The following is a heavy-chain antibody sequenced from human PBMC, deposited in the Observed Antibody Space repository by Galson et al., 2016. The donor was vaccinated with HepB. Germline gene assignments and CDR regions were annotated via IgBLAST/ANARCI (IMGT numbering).Heavy chain of an antibody. D-gene: IGHD2/OR15-2a*01. CDR1: GFTFANYA. J-gene: IGHJ5*02. V-gene: IGHV3-43*02. CDR2: ISGDGRNT. Sequence: SLRLSCAASGFTFANYAMHWVRQAPGKGLECVSLISGDGRNTYYADSVKGRFSISRDNSKKSLYLEMNSLRTEDTAFYYCGILYGGFDPWGQGTLVTVSS. CDR3: GILYGGFDP.